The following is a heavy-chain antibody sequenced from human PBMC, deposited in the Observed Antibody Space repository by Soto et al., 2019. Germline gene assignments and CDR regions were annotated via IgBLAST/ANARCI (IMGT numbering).Heavy chain of an antibody. CDR3: AKGGDLNSGYDLFGNYYYYMDV. Sequence: EVQLVESGGGLVQPGRSLRLSCAASGFTFDDYSMHWVRQAPGKGLEWVSGISRNSGRIGYADSVKGRFTISRDNAKNSMYLQMNSLRAEDTAVYYCAKGGDLNSGYDLFGNYYYYMDVWGKGTTVTVSS. D-gene: IGHD5-12*01. J-gene: IGHJ6*03. V-gene: IGHV3-9*01. CDR2: ISRNSGRI. CDR1: GFTFDDYS.